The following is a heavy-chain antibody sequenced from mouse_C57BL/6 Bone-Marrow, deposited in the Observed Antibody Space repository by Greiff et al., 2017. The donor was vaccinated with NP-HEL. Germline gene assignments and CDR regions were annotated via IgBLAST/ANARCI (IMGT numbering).Heavy chain of an antibody. D-gene: IGHD2-2*01. CDR3: TSIYYGYDEDY. V-gene: IGHV1-15*01. CDR2: IDPETGGT. J-gene: IGHJ2*01. Sequence: VKLMESGAELVRPGASVTLSCKASGYTFTDYEMHWVKQTPVHGLEWIGAIDPETGGTAYNQKFKGKAILTADKSSSTAYMELRSLTSEDSAVYYCTSIYYGYDEDYWGQGTTLTVSS. CDR1: GYTFTDYE.